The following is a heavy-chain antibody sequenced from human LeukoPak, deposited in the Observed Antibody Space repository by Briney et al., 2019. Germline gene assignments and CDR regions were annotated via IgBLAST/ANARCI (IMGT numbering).Heavy chain of an antibody. CDR3: ARGSYYGSGSYYPSGFDP. D-gene: IGHD3-10*01. J-gene: IGHJ5*02. Sequence: ASVKVSCKASGYTFTSYDINWVRQATGQGLEWMGWMNPNSGNTGYAQKFQGRVTMTRNTSISTAYMELSSLRSEDTPVYYCARGSYYGSGSYYPSGFDPWGQGTLVTVSS. V-gene: IGHV1-8*01. CDR2: MNPNSGNT. CDR1: GYTFTSYD.